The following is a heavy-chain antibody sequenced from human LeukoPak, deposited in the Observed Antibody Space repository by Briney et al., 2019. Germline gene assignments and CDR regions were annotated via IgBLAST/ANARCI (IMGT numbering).Heavy chain of an antibody. J-gene: IGHJ3*02. Sequence: PGGSLRLSCAASGFTFSSYEMNWVRQAPGKGLEWVSYISSSGSTIYYADSVKGRFTISRDNANNSLYLQMNSLRAEDMALYYCAKETYGSGSGSVYAWNAFDIWGQGTMVTVSS. V-gene: IGHV3-48*03. D-gene: IGHD3-10*01. CDR1: GFTFSSYE. CDR2: ISSSGSTI. CDR3: AKETYGSGSGSVYAWNAFDI.